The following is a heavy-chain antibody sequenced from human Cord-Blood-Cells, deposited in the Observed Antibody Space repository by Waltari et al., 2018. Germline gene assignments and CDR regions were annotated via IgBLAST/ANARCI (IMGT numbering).Heavy chain of an antibody. J-gene: IGHJ4*02. CDR1: GFTFSSYG. V-gene: IGHV3-30*03. CDR3: AEGNYFDY. Sequence: QVQLVESGGGVVQPGRSLRLSCAASGFTFSSYGMHGVRQAPGKGLEGVAVKSYDGSNKYYADSVKGRFTISRDNAKNTLYLQMNSLRAEDTAVYYCAEGNYFDYWGQGTLVTVSS. CDR2: KSYDGSNK.